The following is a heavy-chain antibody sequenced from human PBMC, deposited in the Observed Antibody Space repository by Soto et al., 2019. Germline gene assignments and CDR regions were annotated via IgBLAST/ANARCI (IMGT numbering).Heavy chain of an antibody. Sequence: QVQLVQSGAEVKKPGASVKVSCKASGYTFTSYDINWVRQATGQGLEWMGWMNPNSGNTGYAQKFQGRVTMTRNTXXSXAXMELRSLRSEDTAVYYCARGRGTYYYDSSGYSPLDYWGQGTLVTVSS. CDR1: GYTFTSYD. CDR2: MNPNSGNT. J-gene: IGHJ4*02. D-gene: IGHD3-22*01. CDR3: ARGRGTYYYDSSGYSPLDY. V-gene: IGHV1-8*01.